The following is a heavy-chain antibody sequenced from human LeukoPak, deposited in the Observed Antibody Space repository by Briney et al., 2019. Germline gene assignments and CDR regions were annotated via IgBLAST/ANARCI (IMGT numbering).Heavy chain of an antibody. Sequence: GRSLRLSCAASGFTFSSYGMHWVRQAPGKGLEWVAIILNDGSNKNYADSVKGRFTISRDNSKNTLYLQMNSLRAEDTAVYYCVRGKLVSGRYYYYGMDVWGQGTTVTVSS. D-gene: IGHD3-3*01. CDR2: ILNDGSNK. V-gene: IGHV3-30*03. J-gene: IGHJ6*02. CDR3: VRGKLVSGRYYYYGMDV. CDR1: GFTFSSYG.